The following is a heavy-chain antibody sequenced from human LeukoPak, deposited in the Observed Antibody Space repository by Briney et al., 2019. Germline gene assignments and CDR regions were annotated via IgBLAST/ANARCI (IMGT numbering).Heavy chain of an antibody. CDR3: ARALPSSWYFFDY. J-gene: IGHJ4*02. V-gene: IGHV3-48*03. D-gene: IGHD6-13*01. Sequence: GGSLRLSCAASGFTFFSYEMYRVRQAPGKGLEWVSYISSSTGTKYYADSVKGRFTISRDNAKSSLYLQMNSLRVDDTAVYYCARALPSSWYFFDYWGQGALVTVSS. CDR1: GFTFFSYE. CDR2: ISSSTGTK.